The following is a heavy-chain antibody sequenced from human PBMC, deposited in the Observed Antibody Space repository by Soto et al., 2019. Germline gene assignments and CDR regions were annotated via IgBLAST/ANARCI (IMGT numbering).Heavy chain of an antibody. V-gene: IGHV1-18*01. D-gene: IGHD2-15*01. CDR1: GYTFTSYG. Sequence: QVQLVQSGAEVKKPGASVKVSCKASGYTFTSYGISWVRQAPGQGLEWMGWISAYNGNTNYAQKLQGRVTMTTDTSTSTAYMELRSLRPDDTAVYYCARDGGYCSGGSCPPAYYYYGMDVWGQGTTVTVSS. J-gene: IGHJ6*02. CDR2: ISAYNGNT. CDR3: ARDGGYCSGGSCPPAYYYYGMDV.